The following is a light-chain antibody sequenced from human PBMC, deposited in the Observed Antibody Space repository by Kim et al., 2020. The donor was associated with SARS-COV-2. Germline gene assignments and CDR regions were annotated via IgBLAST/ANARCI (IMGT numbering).Light chain of an antibody. J-gene: IGKJ3*01. CDR1: QSVSRW. CDR2: TAS. CDR3: QQSANLPFA. Sequence: DIQLTQSPSSVSASVGDSVTITCRASQSVSRWLAWYQQKPGKAPNLLIYTASTLQSGVPSRFSGSGSGTDFTLTISSLQPEDFATYYCQQSANLPFACCPGTTVYI. V-gene: IGKV1-12*01.